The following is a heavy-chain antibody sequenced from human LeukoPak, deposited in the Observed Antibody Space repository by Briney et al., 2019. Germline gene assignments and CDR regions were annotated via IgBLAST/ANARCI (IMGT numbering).Heavy chain of an antibody. CDR2: INHSGST. D-gene: IGHD2-2*01. V-gene: IGHV4-34*01. CDR1: GGSFSGYY. Sequence: PSETLSLTCAVYGGSFSGYYWSWIRQPPGKGLEWIGEINHSGSTNYNPSLKSRVTIAVDTSKNQFSLKLSSVTAAHTAVYYCARGRSLGIVVVPATSDYWGPGTLVTASS. CDR3: ARGRSLGIVVVPATSDY. J-gene: IGHJ4*02.